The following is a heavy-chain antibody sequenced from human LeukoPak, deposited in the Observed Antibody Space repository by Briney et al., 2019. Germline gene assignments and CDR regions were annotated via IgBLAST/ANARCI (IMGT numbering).Heavy chain of an antibody. CDR1: GGSISSYY. CDR2: IYTSGST. Sequence: SETLSLTCTVSGGSISSYYWSWIRQPAGKGLEWIRRIYTSGSTNYNPSLKSRVTMSVDTSKNQFSLKLSSVTAADTAVYYCARDTYYYDSSGYWADYWGQGTLVIVSS. V-gene: IGHV4-4*07. CDR3: ARDTYYYDSSGYWADY. D-gene: IGHD3-22*01. J-gene: IGHJ4*02.